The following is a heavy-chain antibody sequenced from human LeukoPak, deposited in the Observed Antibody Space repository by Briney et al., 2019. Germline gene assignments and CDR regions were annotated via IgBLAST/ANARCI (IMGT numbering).Heavy chain of an antibody. Sequence: SETLSLTCTVSGYSISSGYYWGWIRQPPGKGLEWIGSIYHSGSTYYNPSLKSRVTISVDTSKNQFSLKLSSVTAADTAVYYCARGGRWTVKAKYYYYMDVWGKGTTVTVSS. CDR2: IYHSGST. J-gene: IGHJ6*03. CDR1: GYSISSGYY. D-gene: IGHD2-15*01. CDR3: ARGGRWTVKAKYYYYMDV. V-gene: IGHV4-38-2*02.